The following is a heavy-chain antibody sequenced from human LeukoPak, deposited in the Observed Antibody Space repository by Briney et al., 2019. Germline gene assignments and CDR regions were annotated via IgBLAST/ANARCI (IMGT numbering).Heavy chain of an antibody. V-gene: IGHV3-30*04. D-gene: IGHD3-10*01. J-gene: IGHJ4*02. Sequence: GRSLRLSCAASGFTFSSYAMHWVRHAPGKGLEWVAVISYDGSNKYYADSVKGRFTISRDNSKNTLYLQMNSLRAEDTAVYYCARDQTVRGVIPDYWGQGTLVTVSS. CDR2: ISYDGSNK. CDR3: ARDQTVRGVIPDY. CDR1: GFTFSSYA.